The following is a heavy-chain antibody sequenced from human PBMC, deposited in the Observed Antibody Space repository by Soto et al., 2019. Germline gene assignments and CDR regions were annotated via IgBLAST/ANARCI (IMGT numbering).Heavy chain of an antibody. D-gene: IGHD6-6*01. CDR2: IIPIFGTA. CDR3: ASRAALPGGPFDY. J-gene: IGHJ4*02. Sequence: QVQLVQSGAEVKKPGSSVKVSCKASGGTFSSYAITWVRQAPGQGLEWMGGIIPIFGTANYAQKFQGRVTITADESTNTAYMELSSMRSEDTAVYYCASRAALPGGPFDYWGQGTLVTVSS. V-gene: IGHV1-69*01. CDR1: GGTFSSYA.